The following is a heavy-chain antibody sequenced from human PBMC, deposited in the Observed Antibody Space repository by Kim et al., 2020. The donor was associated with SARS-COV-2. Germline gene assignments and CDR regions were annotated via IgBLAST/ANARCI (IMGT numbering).Heavy chain of an antibody. Sequence: GGSLRLSCAASGFTFSDYYMSWIRQAPGKGLEWVSYISSSGSTIYYADSVKGRFTISRDNAKNSLYLQMNSLRAEDTAVYYCARGRVVAATDASVYYYYYGMDVWGQGTTVTVSS. CDR3: ARGRVVAATDASVYYYYYGMDV. CDR1: GFTFSDYY. D-gene: IGHD2-15*01. V-gene: IGHV3-11*01. J-gene: IGHJ6*02. CDR2: ISSSGSTI.